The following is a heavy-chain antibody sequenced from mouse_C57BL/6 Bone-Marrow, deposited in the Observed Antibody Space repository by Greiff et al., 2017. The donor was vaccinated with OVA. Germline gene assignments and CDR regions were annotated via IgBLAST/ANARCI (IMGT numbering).Heavy chain of an antibody. D-gene: IGHD2-1*01. Sequence: EVHLVESGGDLVKPGGSLKLSCAASGFTFSSYGMSWVRQTPDKRLEWVATISSGGSYTYYPDSVKGRFTISRDNAKNTLYLQMSSLKSEDTAMYYCATKGNYRVSFAYWGQGTLVTVSA. CDR3: ATKGNYRVSFAY. CDR1: GFTFSSYG. J-gene: IGHJ3*01. V-gene: IGHV5-6*01. CDR2: ISSGGSYT.